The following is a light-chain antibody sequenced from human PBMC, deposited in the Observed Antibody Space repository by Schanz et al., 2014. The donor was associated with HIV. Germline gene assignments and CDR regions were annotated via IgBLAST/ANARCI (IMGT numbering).Light chain of an antibody. CDR1: QSVRSNY. J-gene: IGKJ5*01. CDR3: QQYKIWPIT. Sequence: EIVLTQSPGTLSLSPGERATLSCRASQSVRSNYLAWYQQKPGQAPRLLIYGASSRATGIPDTFSGSGSGTDFTLTISSLQSEDFALYYCQQYKIWPITFGRGTRLEIK. V-gene: IGKV3-20*01. CDR2: GAS.